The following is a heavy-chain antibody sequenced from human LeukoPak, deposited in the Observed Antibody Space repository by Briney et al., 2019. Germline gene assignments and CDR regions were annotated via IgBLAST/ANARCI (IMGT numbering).Heavy chain of an antibody. CDR1: GGSISSGSYY. V-gene: IGHV4-30-2*01. Sequence: KPSETLSLTCTVSGGSISSGSYYWSWIRQPPGKGLEWIGYIYHSGSTYYNPSLKSRVTISVDRSKNQFSLKLSSVTAADTAVYYCARDWSDHGYYYYMDVWGKGTTVTVPS. CDR3: ARDWSDHGYYYYMDV. CDR2: IYHSGST. J-gene: IGHJ6*03.